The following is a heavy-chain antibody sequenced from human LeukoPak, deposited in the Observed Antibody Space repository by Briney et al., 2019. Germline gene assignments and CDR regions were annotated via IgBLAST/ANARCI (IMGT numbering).Heavy chain of an antibody. CDR1: GGTFSSYA. V-gene: IGHV1-69*05. D-gene: IGHD3-22*01. CDR2: IIPIFGTA. Sequence: GASVKVSCKASGGTFSSYAISWVRQAPGQGLEWMGRIIPIFGTANYAQKFQGRVTITTDESTSTAYMELSSLRSEDTAVYYCARAPYYYDSSGYNLNAFDIRGQGTMVTVSS. CDR3: ARAPYYYDSSGYNLNAFDI. J-gene: IGHJ3*02.